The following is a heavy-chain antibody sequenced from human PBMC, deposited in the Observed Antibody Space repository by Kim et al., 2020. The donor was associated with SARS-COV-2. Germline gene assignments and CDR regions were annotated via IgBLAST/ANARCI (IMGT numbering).Heavy chain of an antibody. D-gene: IGHD5-12*01. V-gene: IGHV3-15*01. CDR2: IKSKTDGGTT. CDR1: GFTFSNAW. CDR3: TRDGEMATIIDD. J-gene: IGHJ4*02. Sequence: GGSLRLSCAASGFTFSNAWMSWVRQAPGKGLEWVGRIKSKTDGGTTDYAATVRGRITIARDESKNKLYLQMNRLKTEDTAVYYCTRDGEMATIIDDWGQG.